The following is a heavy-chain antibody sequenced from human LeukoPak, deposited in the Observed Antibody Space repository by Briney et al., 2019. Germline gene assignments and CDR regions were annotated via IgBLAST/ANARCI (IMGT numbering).Heavy chain of an antibody. J-gene: IGHJ5*02. Sequence: SETLSLTCAVYGGSFSGYYWSWIRQPPGKGLEWIGEINHSGSTNYNPSLKSRVTISVDTSKNQFSLKLSSVTAADTAVYYCARVGIKTYYDFWSGYYTDNWFDPWGQGTLVTVSS. CDR3: ARVGIKTYYDFWSGYYTDNWFDP. V-gene: IGHV4-34*01. CDR1: GGSFSGYY. D-gene: IGHD3-3*01. CDR2: INHSGST.